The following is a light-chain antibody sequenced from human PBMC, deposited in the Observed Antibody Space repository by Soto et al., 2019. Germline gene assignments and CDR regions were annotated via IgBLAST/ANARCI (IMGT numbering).Light chain of an antibody. Sequence: EIVLTQSPATLSLSPGERATLSCRASQSVSSSYLAWYQQKAGQAPSLLIDAASSRATGIADRLSGGRAGTDFTITTSRLEPEDYAVSYYQQYGSSAPCAFGQGTKLEIK. J-gene: IGKJ2*02. CDR3: QQYGSSAPCA. V-gene: IGKV3-20*01. CDR2: AAS. CDR1: QSVSSSY.